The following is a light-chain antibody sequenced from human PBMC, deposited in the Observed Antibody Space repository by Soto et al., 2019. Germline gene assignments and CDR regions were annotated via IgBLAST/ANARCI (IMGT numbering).Light chain of an antibody. CDR3: SSHTSSSTPYV. Sequence: ALTQPASVSGSPGQSITLSCTGTSSDVGSYNLVSWYQQHPGKAPKLIIYDVSSRPSGVSNRFSGSKSGNTASLTISGLQAEDEADYYCSSHTSSSTPYVFGTGTKLTVL. J-gene: IGLJ1*01. CDR2: DVS. V-gene: IGLV2-14*02. CDR1: SSDVGSYNL.